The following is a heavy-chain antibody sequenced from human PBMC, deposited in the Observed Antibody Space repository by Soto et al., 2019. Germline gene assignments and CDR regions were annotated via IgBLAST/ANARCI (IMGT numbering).Heavy chain of an antibody. CDR1: GFTFSSYA. D-gene: IGHD3-3*01. CDR3: ARARYDFWSGYYTPNYYYGMDV. J-gene: IGHJ6*02. CDR2: ISYDGSNK. Sequence: SGGSLRLSCAASGFTFSSYAMHWVRQAPGKGLEWVAVISYDGSNKYYADPVKGRFTISRDNSKNTLYLQMNSLRAEDTAVYYCARARYDFWSGYYTPNYYYGMDVWGQGTTVTVSS. V-gene: IGHV3-30-3*01.